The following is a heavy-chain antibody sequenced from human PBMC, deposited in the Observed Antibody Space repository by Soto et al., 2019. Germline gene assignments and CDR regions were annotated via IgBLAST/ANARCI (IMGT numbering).Heavy chain of an antibody. CDR1: GFTFSSYG. V-gene: IGHV3-33*01. J-gene: IGHJ6*02. CDR2: IWYDGSNK. Sequence: PGGSLRLSCAASGFTFSSYGMHWVRQAPGKGLEWVAVIWYDGSNKYYADSVKGRFTISRDNSKNTLYLQMNSLRAEDTAVYYCARAISYGSGSYYNRGGSPYYYGMDVWGQGTTVTVSS. CDR3: ARAISYGSGSYYNRGGSPYYYGMDV. D-gene: IGHD3-10*01.